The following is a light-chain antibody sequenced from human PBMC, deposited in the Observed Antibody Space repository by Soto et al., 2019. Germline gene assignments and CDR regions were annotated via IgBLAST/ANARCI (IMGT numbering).Light chain of an antibody. Sequence: DIVLTQSPDTLSLSPGERATLSCRASQSVSTNLAWYQQKPGQTPRLLIYDASIRATSGPANFSGSGSGTEFTLTISSLQSDDFGVYYCQQYDTWPRTFGQGTKVDIK. CDR3: QQYDTWPRT. CDR2: DAS. V-gene: IGKV3-15*01. CDR1: QSVSTN. J-gene: IGKJ1*01.